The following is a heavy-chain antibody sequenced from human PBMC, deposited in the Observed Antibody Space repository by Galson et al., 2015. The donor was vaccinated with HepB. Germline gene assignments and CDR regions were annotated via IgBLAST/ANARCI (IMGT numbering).Heavy chain of an antibody. J-gene: IGHJ4*02. CDR1: GYTFTSYY. CDR3: AREAGREGATQRAYYFDY. V-gene: IGHV1-46*01. CDR2: INPSGGST. Sequence: SVKVSCKASGYTFTSYYMHWVRQAPGQGLEWMGIINPSGGSTSYAQKFQGRVTMTRDTSTSTVYMELSSLRSEDTAVYYCAREAGREGATQRAYYFDYWGQGTLVTVSS. D-gene: IGHD1-26*01.